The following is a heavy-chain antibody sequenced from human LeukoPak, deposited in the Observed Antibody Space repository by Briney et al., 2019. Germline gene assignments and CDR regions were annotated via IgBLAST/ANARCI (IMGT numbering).Heavy chain of an antibody. CDR2: IIPIFGTA. D-gene: IGHD6-13*01. V-gene: IGHV1-69*06. J-gene: IGHJ4*02. CDR3: ASFASSWSSQRYYFDY. Sequence: SVKVSCKASGGTFSSYAISWVRQAPGQGLEWMGGIIPIFGTANYAQKFQGRVTITADKSTSTAYMELSSLRSEDTAVYYCASFASSWSSQRYYFDYWGQGTLVTVSS. CDR1: GGTFSSYA.